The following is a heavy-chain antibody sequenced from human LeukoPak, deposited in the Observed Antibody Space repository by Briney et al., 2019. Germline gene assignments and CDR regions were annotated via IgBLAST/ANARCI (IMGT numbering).Heavy chain of an antibody. CDR2: IYYSGST. Sequence: PSETLSLTCTVSGGSISSYYWSWIRQPPGKGLEWVGYIYYSGSTNYNPSIKSRVTISVDTSKNQFSLKLSSVTAADTAVYYCARETYDAFDIWGQGTMVTVSS. CDR1: GGSISSYY. CDR3: ARETYDAFDI. V-gene: IGHV4-59*12. J-gene: IGHJ3*02.